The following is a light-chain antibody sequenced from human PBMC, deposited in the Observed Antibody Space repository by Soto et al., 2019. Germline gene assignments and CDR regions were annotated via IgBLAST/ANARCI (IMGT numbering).Light chain of an antibody. CDR2: GNS. CDR3: QSYDSSLSGYV. CDR1: SSNIGAGYD. J-gene: IGLJ1*01. V-gene: IGLV1-40*01. Sequence: QSVLTQPPSLSGPPGQRVTISCTGSSSNIGAGYDVHWYQQLPGTAPKLLIYGNSNRPSGVPDRFSGSKSGTSASLAITGLQAEDEADYYCQSYDSSLSGYVFGTGTKLTVL.